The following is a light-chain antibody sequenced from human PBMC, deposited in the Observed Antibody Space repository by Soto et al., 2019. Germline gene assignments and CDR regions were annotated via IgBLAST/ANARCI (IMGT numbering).Light chain of an antibody. J-gene: IGKJ1*01. CDR3: QQYNAYSQA. Sequence: DIQMTQSPSTLSASVGDRVTITCRASESVSRWLARYQQKPGRTPKPLIYQASTLETGVPSRFSGSGSGTEFTLTISSLQPDDFATYYCQQYNAYSQAFGQGTKVEIK. CDR2: QAS. CDR1: ESVSRW. V-gene: IGKV1-5*03.